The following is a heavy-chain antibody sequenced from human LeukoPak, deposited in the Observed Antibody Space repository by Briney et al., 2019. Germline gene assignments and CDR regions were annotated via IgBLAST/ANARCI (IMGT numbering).Heavy chain of an antibody. J-gene: IGHJ4*02. CDR2: ISGSGGST. CDR3: AKSVRMVRGVIGH. V-gene: IGHV3-23*01. CDR1: GITFSSYA. Sequence: PGGSLRLSCAASGITFSSYAMSWVRQAPGKGLEWVSAISGSGGSTYYADSVKGRFTISRDNSKNTLYLQMNSPRAADTAVYYCAKSVRMVRGVIGHWGQGTLVTVSS. D-gene: IGHD3-10*01.